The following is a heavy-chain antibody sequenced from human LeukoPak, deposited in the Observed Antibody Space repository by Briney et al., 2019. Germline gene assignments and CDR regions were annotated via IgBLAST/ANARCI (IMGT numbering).Heavy chain of an antibody. J-gene: IGHJ4*02. V-gene: IGHV3-30-3*01. Sequence: GGSLRLSCAASGFTFSSYTMHWVRQAPGKGLEWVAVISYDGSNKYYADSVKGRFTISRDNAKNTLYLQMNSLRAEDTAVYYCARVHRLEWLSIDYWGQGTLVTVSS. CDR3: ARVHRLEWLSIDY. D-gene: IGHD3-3*01. CDR2: ISYDGSNK. CDR1: GFTFSSYT.